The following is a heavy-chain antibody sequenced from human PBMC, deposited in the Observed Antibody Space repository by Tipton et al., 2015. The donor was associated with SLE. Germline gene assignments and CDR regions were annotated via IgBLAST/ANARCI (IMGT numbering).Heavy chain of an antibody. CDR1: GGSFSGNY. V-gene: IGHV4-34*01. D-gene: IGHD3-3*01. CDR3: ARDLAIFGVVPFNYTDI. Sequence: TLSLTCAVYGGSFSGNYWIWIRQPPGKGLEWIGEINHSGSANYNPSLKSRVTISVDTSKNQFSLQLSSVTAADTAVYYCARDLAIFGVVPFNYTDIWGKGTTVTVSS. J-gene: IGHJ6*03. CDR2: INHSGSA.